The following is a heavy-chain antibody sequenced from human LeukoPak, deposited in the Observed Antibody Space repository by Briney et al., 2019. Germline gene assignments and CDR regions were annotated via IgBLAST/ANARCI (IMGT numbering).Heavy chain of an antibody. D-gene: IGHD6-19*01. J-gene: IGHJ4*02. V-gene: IGHV4-59*01. CDR3: ARVSSDSSGLYYFDY. CDR1: GGSISSYY. Sequence: SETLSLTCTVSGGSISSYYWSWIRQPPGKGPEWIGYIYYSGSTNYNPSLKSRVTISVDTSKNQFSLKLSSVTAADTAVYYCARVSSDSSGLYYFDYWGQGTLVTVSS. CDR2: IYYSGST.